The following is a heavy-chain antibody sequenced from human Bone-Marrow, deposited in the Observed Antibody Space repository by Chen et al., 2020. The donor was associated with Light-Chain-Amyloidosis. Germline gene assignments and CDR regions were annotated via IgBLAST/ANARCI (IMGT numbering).Heavy chain of an antibody. J-gene: IGHJ4*02. D-gene: IGHD3-22*01. CDR1: GDSISSGPHY. CDR2: IYYGGNS. Sequence: QVQLQESGPGLVKPSQTLSLTCTVSGDSISSGPHYWTWIRQHPGRGLEWIGYIYYGGNSRYNPSLMSRVTISLDTSKNQFPLNLSSVTAADTAVYYCARGTMTSVDWSYYCDFWGQGTLVTVSS. CDR3: ARGTMTSVDWSYYCDF. V-gene: IGHV4-31*03.